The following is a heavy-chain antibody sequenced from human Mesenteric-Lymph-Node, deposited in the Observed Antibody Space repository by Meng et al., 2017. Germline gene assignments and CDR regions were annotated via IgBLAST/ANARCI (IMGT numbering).Heavy chain of an antibody. V-gene: IGHV1-69*13. D-gene: IGHD3-10*01. J-gene: IGHJ6*02. CDR2: IIPIFGTA. Sequence: SVKVSCKASGGTFSSYAISWVRQAPGQGLEWMGGIIPIFGTANYAQKFQGRVTITADESTSTAYMELSRLTSDDTAVYYCARGGRFGEGDHGMDVWGQGTTVTVSS. CDR1: GGTFSSYA. CDR3: ARGGRFGEGDHGMDV.